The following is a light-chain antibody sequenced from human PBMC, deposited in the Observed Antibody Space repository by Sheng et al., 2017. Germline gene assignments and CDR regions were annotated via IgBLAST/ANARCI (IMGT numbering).Light chain of an antibody. J-gene: IGLJ2*01. CDR2: DVS. CDR1: SSDVGGYNY. Sequence: QSALTQPRSVSGSPGQSVTISCTGTSSDVGGYNYVSWYQHHPGKAPKLMIYDVSRRPSGVPDRFSGSKSGNTASLTVSGLQAEDEADYYCSSFAGNNNVLFGGGTKLTVL. CDR3: SSFAGNNNVL. V-gene: IGLV2-11*01.